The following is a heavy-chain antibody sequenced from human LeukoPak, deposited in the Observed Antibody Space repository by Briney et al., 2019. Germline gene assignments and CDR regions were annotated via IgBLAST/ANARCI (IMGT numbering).Heavy chain of an antibody. J-gene: IGHJ4*02. Sequence: SETLSLTCAVYGGSFSGYYWSWIRQPPGKGLEWIGEINHSGSTNYNPSLESRVTISVDTSKNQFSLKLSSVTAADTAVYYCASGGYRSYFDYWGQGTLVTVSS. CDR3: ASGGYRSYFDY. V-gene: IGHV4-34*01. D-gene: IGHD5-24*01. CDR1: GGSFSGYY. CDR2: INHSGST.